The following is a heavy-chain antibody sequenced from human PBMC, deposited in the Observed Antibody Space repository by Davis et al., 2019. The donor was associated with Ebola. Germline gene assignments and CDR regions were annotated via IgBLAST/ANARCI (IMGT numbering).Heavy chain of an antibody. J-gene: IGHJ4*02. CDR2: INAGNGNT. CDR3: ARDRGDGYTFDY. CDR1: GYTFTSYA. D-gene: IGHD5-24*01. Sequence: ASVKVSCKASGYTFTSYAMHWVRQAPGQRLEWMGWINAGNGNTKYSQKFQGRVTITRDTSASTAYMELSSLRSEDTAVYYCARDRGDGYTFDYWGQGSLVTVSS. V-gene: IGHV1-3*01.